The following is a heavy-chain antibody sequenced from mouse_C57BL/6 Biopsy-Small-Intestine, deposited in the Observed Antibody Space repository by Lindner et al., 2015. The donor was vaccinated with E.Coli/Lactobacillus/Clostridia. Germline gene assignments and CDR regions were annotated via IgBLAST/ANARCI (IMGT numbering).Heavy chain of an antibody. CDR3: ARRFYYGSSDS. V-gene: IGHV1-9*01. CDR1: GYTFNGYW. J-gene: IGHJ2*01. Sequence: VQLQESGAELMKPGASVKLSCKATGYTFNGYWIEWVKQRPGHGLEWIGEILPGSGSTNYNEKFKGKATFTADSSSNTAYMQLSSLTTGDSAIYYCARRFYYGSSDSWGQGTTLTVSS. CDR2: ILPGSGST. D-gene: IGHD1-1*01.